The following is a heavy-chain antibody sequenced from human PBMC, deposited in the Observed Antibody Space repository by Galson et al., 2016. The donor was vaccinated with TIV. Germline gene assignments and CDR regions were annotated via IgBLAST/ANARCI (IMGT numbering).Heavy chain of an antibody. CDR3: TRDLGRRREY. J-gene: IGHJ4*02. CDR2: IDPSGGGT. CDR1: GGTFSTSV. D-gene: IGHD1-26*01. Sequence: SVKVSCKASGGTFSTSVFNWLRQAPGQGLEWMGVIDPSGGGTTYAQKFQARVTMTRDTSTSTVYMGLSSLKSEDTAVYYCTRDLGRRREYWGQGTLVTVSS. V-gene: IGHV1-46*01.